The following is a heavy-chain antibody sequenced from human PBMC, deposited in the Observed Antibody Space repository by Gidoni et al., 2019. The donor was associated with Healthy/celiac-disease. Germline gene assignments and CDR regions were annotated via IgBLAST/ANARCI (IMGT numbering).Heavy chain of an antibody. J-gene: IGHJ5*02. CDR1: GFTFTSYA. CDR3: AAVPRGGSSSRSFP. Sequence: QMQLVQSGPEVKKPGTSVKVSCKASGFTFTSYAMQWVRQARGQRLEWIGWIVVGSGNTNYAQKFQERVTITRDMSTSTAYMELSSLRSEDTAVYYCAAVPRGGSSSRSFPWGQGTLVTVSS. D-gene: IGHD6-6*01. V-gene: IGHV1-58*02. CDR2: IVVGSGNT.